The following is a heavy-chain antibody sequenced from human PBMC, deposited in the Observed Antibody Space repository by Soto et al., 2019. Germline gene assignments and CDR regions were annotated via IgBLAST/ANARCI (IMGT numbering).Heavy chain of an antibody. Sequence: GGSLRLSCSASGFTFSNYGIHWVRQIPGKGLEYVSAISTDGGSKYYADSVKGRFTISRDNSKNTLYLQMSSLRAEDTAVYYCARAWDQLIQSSNEDAFDIWGQGRMVTVSS. CDR3: ARAWDQLIQSSNEDAFDI. CDR1: GFTFSNYG. CDR2: ISTDGGSK. J-gene: IGHJ3*02. D-gene: IGHD4-4*01. V-gene: IGHV3-64D*06.